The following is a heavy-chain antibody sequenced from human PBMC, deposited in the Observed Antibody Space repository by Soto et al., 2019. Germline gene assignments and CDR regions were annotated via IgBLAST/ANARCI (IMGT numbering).Heavy chain of an antibody. CDR2: IYYSGST. CDR3: ARDSGYDIPTTFDY. CDR1: GGSISSGDYY. J-gene: IGHJ4*02. V-gene: IGHV4-30-4*01. Sequence: SETLSLTCTVSGGSISSGDYYWSWIRQPPGKGLEWIGYIYYSGSTYYNPSLKSRVTISVDTSKNQFSLKLSSVTAADTAVYYCARDSGYDIPTTFDYWGQGTLVTVSS. D-gene: IGHD5-12*01.